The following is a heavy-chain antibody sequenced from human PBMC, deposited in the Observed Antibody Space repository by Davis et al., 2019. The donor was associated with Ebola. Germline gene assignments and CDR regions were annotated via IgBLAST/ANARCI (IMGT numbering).Heavy chain of an antibody. D-gene: IGHD3-22*01. V-gene: IGHV4-59*01. CDR2: IYYSGST. J-gene: IGHJ4*02. CDR1: GGSISSYY. Sequence: GSLRLSCTVSGGSISSYYWSWIRQPPGKGLEWIGYIYYSGSTNYNPSLKSRVTISVDTSKNQFSLKLSSVTAADTAVYYCAREIQAYYYDSSDFYFDYWGQGTLVTVSS. CDR3: AREIQAYYYDSSDFYFDY.